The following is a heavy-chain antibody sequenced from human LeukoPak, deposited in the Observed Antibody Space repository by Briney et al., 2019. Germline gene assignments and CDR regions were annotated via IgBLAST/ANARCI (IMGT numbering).Heavy chain of an antibody. CDR1: GGSDSSVSYY. CDR2: IYYSGST. V-gene: IGHV4-61*01. Sequence: SDTLSLTCTVSGGSDSSVSYYWSWIRQPPGKGLEWIGYIYYSGSTNYNPSLKSRVTISVDTSKNQFSLKLSSVTAADTAVYYCARGGMFRFDPWGQGTLVTVSS. D-gene: IGHD3-10*02. CDR3: ARGGMFRFDP. J-gene: IGHJ5*02.